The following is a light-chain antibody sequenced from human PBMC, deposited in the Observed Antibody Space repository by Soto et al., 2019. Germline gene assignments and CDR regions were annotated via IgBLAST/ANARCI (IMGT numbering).Light chain of an antibody. CDR2: GAS. Sequence: EIVLTQSPGTLSSSPGERATLSCRASQTITSNFLAWYQQKPGQAPRLLIYGASTRAAGAPDRFSGSGSGTDFTLTITRLEPEDFAVYYCQQYGRSPLMYSFGQGTKLGVK. J-gene: IGKJ2*03. CDR3: QQYGRSPLMYS. CDR1: QTITSNF. V-gene: IGKV3-20*01.